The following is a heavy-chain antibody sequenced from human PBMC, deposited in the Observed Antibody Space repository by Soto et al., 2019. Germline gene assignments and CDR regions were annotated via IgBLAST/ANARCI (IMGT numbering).Heavy chain of an antibody. CDR1: GGPVRDAYSY. CDR3: ARELEGGVFDI. D-gene: IGHD2-8*02. V-gene: IGHV4-30-4*01. J-gene: IGHJ3*02. Sequence: PSETLSLTCTVSGGPVRDAYSYFTCIRQPPWKGLEWMGYLSYTGSTYYNPSLRNRATISVDESSNHLSLRLSSVTAADTAVYYCARELEGGVFDIWGRGTLVTVSS. CDR2: LSYTGST.